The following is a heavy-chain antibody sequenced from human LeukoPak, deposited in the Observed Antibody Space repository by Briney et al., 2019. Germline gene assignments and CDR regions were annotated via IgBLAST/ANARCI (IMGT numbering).Heavy chain of an antibody. Sequence: SETLSLICTVSGGSINSYYWSWIRQPPGKGLEWIGYIYYSGSTNYNPSLKSRVTISVDTSKNQFSLRLSSVTAADTAVYYCARARNYYDSSDYYYEGDAFDIWGQGTMVTVSS. CDR3: ARARNYYDSSDYYYEGDAFDI. J-gene: IGHJ3*02. D-gene: IGHD3-22*01. V-gene: IGHV4-59*01. CDR2: IYYSGST. CDR1: GGSINSYY.